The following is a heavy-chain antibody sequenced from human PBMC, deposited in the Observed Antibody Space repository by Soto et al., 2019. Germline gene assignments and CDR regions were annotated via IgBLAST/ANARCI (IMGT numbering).Heavy chain of an antibody. J-gene: IGHJ6*02. V-gene: IGHV3-30-3*01. D-gene: IGHD3-22*01. CDR1: GFTFSSYA. CDR3: ARSHAPYYYDTTGFFFGLDV. CDR2: MSFDETKK. Sequence: GGSLRLSCAASGFTFSSYAMHWVRQAPGKGLEWVAVMSFDETKKYHAASVEGRFTTSRDNSQNTLDLQMNSLRAEDTALYYCARSHAPYYYDTTGFFFGLDVWGQGTTVTVSS.